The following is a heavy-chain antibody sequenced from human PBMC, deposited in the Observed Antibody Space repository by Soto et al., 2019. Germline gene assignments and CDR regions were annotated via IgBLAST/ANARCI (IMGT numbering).Heavy chain of an antibody. CDR1: GFTFSEYW. CDR2: ISSDGTST. V-gene: IGHV3-74*01. D-gene: IGHD2-8*02. J-gene: IGHJ4*02. CDR3: ARDYWAQVDH. Sequence: VQLVGSGGGLVQPGGSLRLSCVASGFTFSEYWMHWVRQAPGKGLVWVSRISSDGTSTNYADSVEGRFTISRDNARNTLYLQVNSLRAEDSAVYYCARDYWAQVDHWGQGTLVTVSS.